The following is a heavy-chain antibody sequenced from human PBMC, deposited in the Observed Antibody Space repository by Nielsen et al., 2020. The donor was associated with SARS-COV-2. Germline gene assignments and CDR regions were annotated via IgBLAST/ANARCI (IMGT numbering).Heavy chain of an antibody. J-gene: IGHJ6*02. CDR3: ASSVGAYYYYGMDV. V-gene: IGHV1-2*02. CDR2: INPNSGGT. Sequence: ASVKVSCKASGYTFTSYYMHWVRQAPGQGLEWMGWINPNSGGTNYAQKFQGRVTMTRDTSISTAYMELSRLRSDDTAVYYCASSVGAYYYYGMDVWGQGTTVTVSS. CDR1: GYTFTSYY. D-gene: IGHD3-16*01.